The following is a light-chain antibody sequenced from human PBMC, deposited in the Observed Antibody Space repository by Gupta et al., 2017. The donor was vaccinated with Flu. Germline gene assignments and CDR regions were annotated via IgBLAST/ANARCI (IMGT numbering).Light chain of an antibody. V-gene: IGKV2-28*01. CDR1: QSLLHSNGYNY. J-gene: IGKJ1*01. CDR3: MQALQTPRRT. Sequence: DIVMTQSPLSLPVTPGEPASNSCRSSQSLLHSNGYNYLDWYLQKPGQSPQLLIYLGSNRASGVPDRFSGSGSGTDFTLKISRVEAEDVGVYYCMQALQTPRRTFGQGTKVEIK. CDR2: LGS.